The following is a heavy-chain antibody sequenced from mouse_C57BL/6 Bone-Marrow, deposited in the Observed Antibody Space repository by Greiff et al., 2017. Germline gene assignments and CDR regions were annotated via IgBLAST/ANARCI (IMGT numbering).Heavy chain of an antibody. D-gene: IGHD2-1*01. Sequence: EVKLQQSGAELVRPGASVKLSCTASGFNIKDDYMHWVKQRPEQGLEWIGRIDPENGDTEYASKFQGKATITADTSSNTAYLQLSSLTSEDTAVYYCTTSIYYGNPYYFDYWGQGTTLTVSS. V-gene: IGHV14-4*01. CDR3: TTSIYYGNPYYFDY. J-gene: IGHJ2*01. CDR1: GFNIKDDY. CDR2: IDPENGDT.